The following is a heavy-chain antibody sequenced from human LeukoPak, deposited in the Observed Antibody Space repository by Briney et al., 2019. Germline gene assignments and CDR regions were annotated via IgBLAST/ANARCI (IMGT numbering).Heavy chain of an antibody. V-gene: IGHV1-8*01. J-gene: IGHJ6*03. CDR2: MNPNSGNT. CDR1: GYTFTSYD. D-gene: IGHD5-18*01. Sequence: ASVKVSCKASGYTFTSYDINWVRQATGQGLEWMGWMNPNSGNTGYAQKFQGRVTMTSNTSISTAYMELSSLRSEATAVYYCARGTGYSYGYRYYYYYYMDVWGKGTTVTVSS. CDR3: ARGTGYSYGYRYYYYYYMDV.